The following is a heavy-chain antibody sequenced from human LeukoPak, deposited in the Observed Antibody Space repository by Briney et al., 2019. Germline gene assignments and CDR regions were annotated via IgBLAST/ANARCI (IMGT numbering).Heavy chain of an antibody. CDR3: ARDRRPSEYIGMDV. CDR1: GFTFSSYA. D-gene: IGHD6-6*01. J-gene: IGHJ6*02. CDR2: ISGSGGST. V-gene: IGHV3-23*01. Sequence: GGSLRLSCAASGFTFSSYAMSWVRQAPGKGLEWVSAISGSGGSTYYADSVKGRFTISRDNSKNTLYLQMNSLTAEDTAIYFCARDRRPSEYIGMDVWGQGTTVTVSS.